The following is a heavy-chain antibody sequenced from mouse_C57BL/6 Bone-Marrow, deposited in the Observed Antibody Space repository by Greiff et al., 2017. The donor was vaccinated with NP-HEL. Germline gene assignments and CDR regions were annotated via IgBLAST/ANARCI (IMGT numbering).Heavy chain of an antibody. CDR1: GYTFTSYT. D-gene: IGHD1-1*01. Sequence: VQLQQSGAELARPGASVKMSCKASGYTFTSYTMHWVKQRPGQGLEWIGYFNHSSGDTKCNQKFKDKATLTADKSSSTAYMQLSSLTSEDSAVYYWAHLLTVVAHAYWGQGTLVTVSA. V-gene: IGHV1-4*01. CDR3: AHLLTVVAHAY. J-gene: IGHJ3*01. CDR2: FNHSSGDT.